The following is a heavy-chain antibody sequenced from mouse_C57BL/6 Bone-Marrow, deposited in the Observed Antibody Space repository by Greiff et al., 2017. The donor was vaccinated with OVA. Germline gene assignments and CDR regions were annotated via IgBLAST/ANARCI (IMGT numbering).Heavy chain of an antibody. D-gene: IGHD1-1*01. CDR3: SEGSYCGSSPLAY. J-gene: IGHJ3*01. CDR1: GYTFTDYY. CDR2: INPYNGGT. V-gene: IGHV1-19*01. Sequence: EVQLQQSGPVLVKPGASVKMSCKASGYTFTDYYMNWVKQSPGKSLEWIGVINPYNGGTSYNQKFKGKATLTVDKSSSTAYMELNSLTSEDSAVYYCSEGSYCGSSPLAYWGQGTLVTVSA.